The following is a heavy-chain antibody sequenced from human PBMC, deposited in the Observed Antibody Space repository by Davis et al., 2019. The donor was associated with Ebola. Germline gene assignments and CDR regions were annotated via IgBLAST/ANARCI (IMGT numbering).Heavy chain of an antibody. Sequence: GESLKISCTCSGYSFTTYWIGWVRQLPGKGLELMGIISPGDSHTIYSPSFRGQVTIPADKSISTAYLQWSSLKASDTAMYYCARFILGGDWFDPWGQGTLVTVSS. CDR1: GYSFTTYW. CDR3: ARFILGGDWFDP. D-gene: IGHD2-15*01. V-gene: IGHV5-51*01. CDR2: ISPGDSHT. J-gene: IGHJ5*02.